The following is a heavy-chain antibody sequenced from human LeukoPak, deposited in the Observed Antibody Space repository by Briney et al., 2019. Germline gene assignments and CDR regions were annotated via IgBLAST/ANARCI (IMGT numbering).Heavy chain of an antibody. CDR2: IHTSGST. CDR1: GGSISSYY. D-gene: IGHD1-26*01. Sequence: PSETLSLTCTVSGGSISSYYWSWIRQPAGKGLEWIGRIHTSGSTNYNPSLKSRVTMSVDTSKNQFSLKLSSVTAADTAVYYCARALVGATPAQNWYFDLWGRGTLVTVSS. V-gene: IGHV4-4*07. J-gene: IGHJ2*01. CDR3: ARALVGATPAQNWYFDL.